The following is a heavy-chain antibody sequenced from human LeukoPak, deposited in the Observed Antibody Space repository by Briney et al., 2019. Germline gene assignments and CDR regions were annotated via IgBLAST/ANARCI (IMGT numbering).Heavy chain of an antibody. CDR1: GFTFSSYW. Sequence: GGSLRLSCAASGFTFSSYWMSWVRQAPGKGLEWVANIKQDGSEKYYVDSVKGRFTISRDNAKNSLYLQMNSLRAEDTAVYYCARDRGAVAGTQYYGMDVWGQGTTVTVSS. J-gene: IGHJ6*02. D-gene: IGHD6-19*01. CDR2: IKQDGSEK. CDR3: ARDRGAVAGTQYYGMDV. V-gene: IGHV3-7*03.